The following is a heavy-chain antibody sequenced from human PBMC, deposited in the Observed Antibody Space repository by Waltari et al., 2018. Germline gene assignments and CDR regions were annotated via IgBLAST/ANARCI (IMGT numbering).Heavy chain of an antibody. CDR3: AREGISSWYYFDY. D-gene: IGHD6-13*01. CDR1: GFTFSSYW. V-gene: IGHV3-7*01. Sequence: EVQLVASGGGLVQPGGSLRLSCAASGFTFSSYWMSWVRQAPGKGLEWVANIKQDGSENDYVDSVKGRFTISRDNAKNSLYLQMNSLRAEDTAVYYCAREGISSWYYFDYWGQGTLVTVSS. CDR2: IKQDGSEN. J-gene: IGHJ4*02.